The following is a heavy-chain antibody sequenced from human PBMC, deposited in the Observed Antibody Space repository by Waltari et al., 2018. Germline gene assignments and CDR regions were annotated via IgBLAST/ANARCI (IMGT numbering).Heavy chain of an antibody. D-gene: IGHD3-10*01. CDR2: IWYDGSNK. CDR1: GFTFSSYG. V-gene: IGHV3-33*06. CDR3: AKLGLFGTGTMVRPSTINY. Sequence: QVQLVESGGGVVQPGRSLRLSCAASGFTFSSYGMHWVRQAPGKGLEWVAVIWYDGSNKYYADSVKGRFTISRDNSKNTLYLQMNSLRAEDTAVYYCAKLGLFGTGTMVRPSTINYWGQGTLVTVSS. J-gene: IGHJ4*02.